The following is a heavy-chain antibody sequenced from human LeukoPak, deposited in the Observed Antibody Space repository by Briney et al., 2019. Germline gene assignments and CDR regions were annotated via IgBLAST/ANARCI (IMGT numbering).Heavy chain of an antibody. CDR1: GFTFSDYY. D-gene: IGHD6-13*01. CDR3: ARDEAAGTEDDAFDI. V-gene: IGHV3-11*01. CDR2: ISSSGSTI. Sequence: PGESLRLSCAASGFTFSDYYMSWIRQAPGKGLEWVSYISSSGSTIYYADSVKGRFTISRDNAKNSLYLQMNSLRAEDTAVYYCARDEAAGTEDDAFDIWGQGTMVTVSS. J-gene: IGHJ3*02.